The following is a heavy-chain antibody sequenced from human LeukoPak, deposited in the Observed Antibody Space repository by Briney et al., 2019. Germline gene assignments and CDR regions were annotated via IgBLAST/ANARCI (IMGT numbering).Heavy chain of an antibody. CDR2: ISSSSSYI. J-gene: IGHJ4*02. CDR3: ARDRGTAFDY. D-gene: IGHD3-10*01. Sequence: GGSLRLSCAASGFTFSSYSMNWVRQAPGKGLVWVSSISSSSSYIYYADSVKGRFTISRDNAKNSLYLQMNSLRAEDTAVYYCARDRGTAFDYWGEGTLVTVSS. V-gene: IGHV3-21*01. CDR1: GFTFSSYS.